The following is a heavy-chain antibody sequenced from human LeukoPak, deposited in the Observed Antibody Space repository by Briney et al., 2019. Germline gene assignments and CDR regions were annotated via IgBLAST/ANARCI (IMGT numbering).Heavy chain of an antibody. J-gene: IGHJ6*02. CDR3: ARTNCGGGNCLKGGYYHGLDV. Sequence: GESLKISCKGSGYSFATYWIGWVRQMPGKGLEWLGIIYPDDSDTNYNPSFQGQVIISADKSISTAYLQWSSLKASDTAIYYCARTNCGGGNCLKGGYYHGLDVWGQGTTVAVSS. V-gene: IGHV5-51*01. CDR2: IYPDDSDT. D-gene: IGHD2-15*01. CDR1: GYSFATYW.